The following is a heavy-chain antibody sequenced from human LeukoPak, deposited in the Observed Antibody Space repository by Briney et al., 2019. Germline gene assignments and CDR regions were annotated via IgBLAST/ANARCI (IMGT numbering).Heavy chain of an antibody. D-gene: IGHD3-22*01. CDR2: ISWNSGSI. CDR1: GFTFDDYA. CDR3: IIVVITGFDY. Sequence: GGSLRLSCAASGFTFDDYAMHWVRQAPGKGLEWVSGISWNSGSIGYADSVKGRFTISRDNAKNSLYLQMNSLRAEDTALYYCIIVVITGFDYWGQGTLVTVSS. J-gene: IGHJ4*02. V-gene: IGHV3-9*01.